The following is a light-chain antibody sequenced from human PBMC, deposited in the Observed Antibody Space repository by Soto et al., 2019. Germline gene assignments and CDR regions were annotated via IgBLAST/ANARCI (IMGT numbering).Light chain of an antibody. J-gene: IGKJ1*01. Sequence: AILMTQSPSSLSAAVGDRVTVTCRASQGIRNDLAWDQQKPGKAPKLLIYEASTLQSGVPSRFSGSYSGTVFTLTIGSLQPEDFATYYCLQDFNYPRTFGQGTKVDI. CDR1: QGIRND. CDR2: EAS. V-gene: IGKV1-6*01. CDR3: LQDFNYPRT.